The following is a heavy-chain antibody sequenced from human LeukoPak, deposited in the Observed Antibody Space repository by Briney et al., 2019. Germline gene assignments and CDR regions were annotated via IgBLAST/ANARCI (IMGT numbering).Heavy chain of an antibody. CDR3: ARLDWQQHDY. V-gene: IGHV1-2*02. Sequence: ASVKVSCEASGYIFTGYYIHWVRQAPGQGLEWMGWINPNSGGTNYAQKFQGRVTMTRDTSISTAYMELTRLRSDDTAVYYCARLDWQQHDYWGQGTLVTVSS. J-gene: IGHJ4*02. D-gene: IGHD6-13*01. CDR1: GYIFTGYY. CDR2: INPNSGGT.